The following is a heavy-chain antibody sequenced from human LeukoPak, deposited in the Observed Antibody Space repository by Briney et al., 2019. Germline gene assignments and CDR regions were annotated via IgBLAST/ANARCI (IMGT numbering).Heavy chain of an antibody. V-gene: IGHV3-7*01. CDR3: AFNNNFKY. CDR2: IKYDGSEK. Sequence: PGGSLRLSCTASGLSFSGQWMNWVRQSPGQGLEWVANIKYDGSEKYYVDSVKGRFTISREDAKNSLSLQMDSVRPEDTAVYYCAFNNNFKYWGQGTLVIVPS. CDR1: GLSFSGQW. D-gene: IGHD1/OR15-1a*01. J-gene: IGHJ4*02.